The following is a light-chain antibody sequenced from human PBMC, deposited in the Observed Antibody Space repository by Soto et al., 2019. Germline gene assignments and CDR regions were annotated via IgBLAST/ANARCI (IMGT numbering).Light chain of an antibody. CDR1: SRDVGSYNL. J-gene: IGLJ1*01. V-gene: IGLV2-23*01. Sequence: QSVLTQPDSVSGSPGQSITISCTGTSRDVGSYNLVSWYQQHPGKAPKLMIYEGSKRPSGVSNRFSGSKSGNTASLTISGLQAEDEADYYCCSYAGVGVFGTGTKVTVL. CDR2: EGS. CDR3: CSYAGVGV.